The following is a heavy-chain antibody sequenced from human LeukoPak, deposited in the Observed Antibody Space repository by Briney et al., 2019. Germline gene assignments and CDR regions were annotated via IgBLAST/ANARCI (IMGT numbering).Heavy chain of an antibody. CDR1: GFTFSSYA. CDR3: ARDSYIVGATRAPFDY. J-gene: IGHJ4*02. Sequence: GGSLRLSCAASGFTFSSYAMSWVRQAPGKGLEWVSYISSSGSTIYYADSVKGRFTISRDNAKNSLYLQTNSLRAEDTAVYYCARDSYIVGATRAPFDYWGQGTLVTVSS. V-gene: IGHV3-48*04. D-gene: IGHD1-26*01. CDR2: ISSSGSTI.